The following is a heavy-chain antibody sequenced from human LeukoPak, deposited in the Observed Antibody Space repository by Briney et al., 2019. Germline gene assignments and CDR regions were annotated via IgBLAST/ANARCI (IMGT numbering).Heavy chain of an antibody. Sequence: QTGGSLRLSCAASGFTFSSYAMSWVRQAPGKGLEWVSAISGSGGSTYYADSVKGRFTISRDNSKNTLYLQMNSLRAEDTAVYYCAKERALYGLTYNAFDIWGQGTMVTVSS. CDR3: AKERALYGLTYNAFDI. CDR2: ISGSGGST. V-gene: IGHV3-23*01. CDR1: GFTFSSYA. D-gene: IGHD4-17*01. J-gene: IGHJ3*02.